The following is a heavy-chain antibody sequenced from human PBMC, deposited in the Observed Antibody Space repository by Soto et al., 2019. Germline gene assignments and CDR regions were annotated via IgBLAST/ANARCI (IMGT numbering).Heavy chain of an antibody. D-gene: IGHD3-10*01. CDR2: ISWNSGSI. V-gene: IGHV3-9*01. Sequence: SLRLSCAASGFTFDDYAMHWVRQAPGKGLEWVSGISWNSGSIGYADSVKGRFTISRDNAKNSLYLQMNSLRAEDTALYYCAKDMRRGSGSRAPTKDAFDIWGQGTMVTVSS. CDR1: GFTFDDYA. J-gene: IGHJ3*02. CDR3: AKDMRRGSGSRAPTKDAFDI.